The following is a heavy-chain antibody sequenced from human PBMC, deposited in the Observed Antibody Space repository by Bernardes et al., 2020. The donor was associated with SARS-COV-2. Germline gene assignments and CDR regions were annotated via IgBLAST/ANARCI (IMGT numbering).Heavy chain of an antibody. CDR1: RGSISTSNW. D-gene: IGHD2-21*01. V-gene: IGHV4-4*02. CDR3: ARLVEGLWGLRQHYFDL. Sequence: SETLSLTCAVSRGSISTSNWWSWVRQSPEKGLEWIGEVYHTGSTKYNPSLKSRVTISIDKSKNQFSLKMTSVTAADTAVYYCARLVEGLWGLRQHYFDLWGQGTQVIVSS. J-gene: IGHJ4*02. CDR2: VYHTGST.